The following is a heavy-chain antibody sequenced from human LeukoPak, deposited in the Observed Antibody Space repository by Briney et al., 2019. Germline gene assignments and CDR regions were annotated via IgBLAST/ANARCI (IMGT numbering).Heavy chain of an antibody. V-gene: IGHV4-4*07. CDR3: ARGLSIAAAGVFDY. CDR1: GGSISSYY. D-gene: IGHD6-13*01. Sequence: SETLSLTCTVSGGSISSYYWSWIRQPAGKGLEWIGCIYTSGSTNYNPSLKSRVTISVDKSKNQFSLKLSSVTAADTAVYYCARGLSIAAAGVFDYWGQGTLVTVSS. CDR2: IYTSGST. J-gene: IGHJ4*02.